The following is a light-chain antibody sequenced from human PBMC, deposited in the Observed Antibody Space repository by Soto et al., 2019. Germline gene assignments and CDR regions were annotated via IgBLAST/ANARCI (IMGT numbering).Light chain of an antibody. J-gene: IGKJ4*01. CDR3: QKYTTWPLT. CDR2: VAS. Sequence: EIVMTQSPATLSVSPGERATLSCRASQSVSSNLAWYQQKPGQVPTLLIYVASTMATGVPARFSGSGSGTEFTLTISSLQSEDFAVYYCQKYTTWPLTFGGGTKVEIK. V-gene: IGKV3-15*01. CDR1: QSVSSN.